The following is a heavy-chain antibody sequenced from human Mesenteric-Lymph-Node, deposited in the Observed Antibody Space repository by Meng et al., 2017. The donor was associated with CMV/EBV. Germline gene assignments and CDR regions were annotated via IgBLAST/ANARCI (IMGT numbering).Heavy chain of an antibody. D-gene: IGHD3-3*01. CDR3: AGGGPAIFSPFDP. CDR1: GFTFSDYY. V-gene: IGHV3-23*01. Sequence: GESLKISCAASGFTFSDYYMSWVRQAPGKGLEWVSGISNSAYSTYHADSVNGRFTISRDNSKSTLYMEMNSLRAEDTAVYYCAGGGPAIFSPFDPWGQGILVTVSS. CDR2: ISNSAYST. J-gene: IGHJ5*02.